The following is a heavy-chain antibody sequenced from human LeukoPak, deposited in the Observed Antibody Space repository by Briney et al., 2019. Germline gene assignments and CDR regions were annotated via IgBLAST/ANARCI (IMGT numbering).Heavy chain of an antibody. CDR1: GFTFSSYG. V-gene: IGHV3-23*01. CDR2: ISGSGGST. D-gene: IGHD4-17*01. Sequence: GGSLRLSCVASGFTFSSYGMSWVRQAPGKGLEWVSAISGSGGSTYYADSVKGRFTISRDNSKNTLYLQMNSLRAEDTAVYYCAKAGGDYALPYYFDYWGQGTPVTVSS. J-gene: IGHJ4*02. CDR3: AKAGGDYALPYYFDY.